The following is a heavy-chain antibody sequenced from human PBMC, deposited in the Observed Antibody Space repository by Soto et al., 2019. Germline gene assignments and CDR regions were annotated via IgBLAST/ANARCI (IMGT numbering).Heavy chain of an antibody. CDR3: ARDQGYYDRGLDP. CDR1: GYTFASYA. CDR2: INAGDGNT. V-gene: IGHV1-3*01. D-gene: IGHD3-22*01. Sequence: ASVKVSCKASGYTFASYAMHWVRQAPGQRLEWMGWINAGDGNTNYSQTFQGRVTITRDTSASTAYMELSGLRSEDTAVYYCARDQGYYDRGLDPWGPGTLVTVSS. J-gene: IGHJ5*02.